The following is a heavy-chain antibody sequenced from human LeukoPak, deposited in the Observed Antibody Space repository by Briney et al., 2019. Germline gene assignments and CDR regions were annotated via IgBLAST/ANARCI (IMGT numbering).Heavy chain of an antibody. CDR3: ARLRAYDSSGYYPRLDYYYYGMDV. CDR2: IYPGDSDT. D-gene: IGHD3-22*01. V-gene: IGHV5-51*01. J-gene: IGHJ6*02. CDR1: GSSFTSYW. Sequence: GESLKXSCKGSGSSFTSYWIGWVRQLPGKGLEWLGIIYPGDSDTRYSPSFQGQVTISADKSISTAYLQWSSLKASDTAMYYCARLRAYDSSGYYPRLDYYYYGMDVWGQGTTVTVSS.